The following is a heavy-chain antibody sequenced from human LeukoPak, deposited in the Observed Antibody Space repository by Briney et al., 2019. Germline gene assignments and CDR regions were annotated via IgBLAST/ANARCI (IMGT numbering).Heavy chain of an antibody. Sequence: PPQTLSLTCTVSGGSISSGGYYWSWIRQHPGKGLEWIGYIYYSGSTYYNPSLKSRVTISVDTSKNQFSLKLSSVTAADTAVYYCARGKRVGYYFDYWGQGTLVTVSS. CDR3: ARGKRVGYYFDY. D-gene: IGHD1-1*01. V-gene: IGHV4-31*03. CDR1: GGSISSGGYY. J-gene: IGHJ4*02. CDR2: IYYSGST.